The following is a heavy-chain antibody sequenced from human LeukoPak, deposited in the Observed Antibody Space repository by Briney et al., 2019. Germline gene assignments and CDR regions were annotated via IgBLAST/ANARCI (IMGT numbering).Heavy chain of an antibody. V-gene: IGHV3-23*01. CDR2: ISGSGGST. CDR1: GFTFSSYA. J-gene: IGHJ4*02. Sequence: GGSLRLSCAASGFTFSSYAMSWVRQAPGKGLEWVSAISGSGGSTYYADSVKGRFTISRDNSKNTLYLQMNSLRAEDTAVYYCAKHLYCSSTSCPSTSIDYWGQGTLVTVSS. D-gene: IGHD2-2*01. CDR3: AKHLYCSSTSCPSTSIDY.